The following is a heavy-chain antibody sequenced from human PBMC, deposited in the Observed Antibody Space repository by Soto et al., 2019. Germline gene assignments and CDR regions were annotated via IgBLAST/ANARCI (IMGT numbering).Heavy chain of an antibody. D-gene: IGHD2-21*02. CDR2: IIPIFGTA. CDR1: GGTFSSYA. CDR3: ARVLVVTARDWYFDL. Sequence: SGKVSCKASGGTFSSYAISWVRQAPGQGLEWMGGIIPIFGTANYAQKFQGRVTITADESTSTAYMELSSLRSEDTAVYYCARVLVVTARDWYFDLWGRGTLVTVSS. J-gene: IGHJ2*01. V-gene: IGHV1-69*13.